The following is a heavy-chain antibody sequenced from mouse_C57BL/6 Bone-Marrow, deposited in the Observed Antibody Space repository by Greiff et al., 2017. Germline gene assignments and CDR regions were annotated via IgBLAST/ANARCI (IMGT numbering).Heavy chain of an antibody. CDR1: GFTFSSYG. Sequence: VQLKESGGDLVKPGGSLKLSCAASGFTFSSYGMSWVRQTPDKRLEWVATISSGGSYTYYPDSVKGRFTISRDNATNTLYLQLSSLKSEDTAMYYCARHRFAMDYWGQGTSVTVSS. J-gene: IGHJ4*01. V-gene: IGHV5-6*01. CDR2: ISSGGSYT. CDR3: ARHRFAMDY.